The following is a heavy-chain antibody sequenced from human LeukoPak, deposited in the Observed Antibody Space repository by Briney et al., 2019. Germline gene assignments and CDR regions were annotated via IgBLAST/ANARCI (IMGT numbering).Heavy chain of an antibody. CDR3: ARLRVKGHSSSVGIDY. CDR1: GGSISSYY. D-gene: IGHD6-13*01. Sequence: ETPSLSPTVSGGSISSYYWRWIRHPPRKGLEWIGYIYYSGSTNYNPSLKSRVTISVDTSKNQFSLKLSSVTAADTAVYYCARLRVKGHSSSVGIDYWGQGTVVTVSS. V-gene: IGHV4-59*01. J-gene: IGHJ4*02. CDR2: IYYSGST.